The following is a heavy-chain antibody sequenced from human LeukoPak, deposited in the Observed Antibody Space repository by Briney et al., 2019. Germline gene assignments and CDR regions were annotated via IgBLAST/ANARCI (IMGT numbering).Heavy chain of an antibody. CDR1: GFTFSSYA. Sequence: GGSLRLSRAASGFTFSSYAMSWVRQAPGKGLEWVSAISGSGGSTYYADSVKGRFTISRDNSKNTLYLQMNSLRAEDTAVYYCAKDFEYYDSSAGSWGQGTLVTVSS. J-gene: IGHJ5*02. CDR2: ISGSGGST. D-gene: IGHD3-22*01. V-gene: IGHV3-23*01. CDR3: AKDFEYYDSSAGS.